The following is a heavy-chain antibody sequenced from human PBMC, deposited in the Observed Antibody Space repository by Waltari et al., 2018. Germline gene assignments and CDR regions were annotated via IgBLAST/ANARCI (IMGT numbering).Heavy chain of an antibody. CDR3: ASHLAAREIRY. V-gene: IGHV1-69*12. D-gene: IGHD6-6*01. J-gene: IGHJ4*02. Sequence: QVQLVQSGAEVKKPGSSVKVSCKASGGPFSSYAISWVRQAPGQGLEWMGGSIPIFGTANYAQKFQGRVTITADESTSTAYMELSSLRSEDTAVYYCASHLAAREIRYWGQGTLVTVSS. CDR2: SIPIFGTA. CDR1: GGPFSSYA.